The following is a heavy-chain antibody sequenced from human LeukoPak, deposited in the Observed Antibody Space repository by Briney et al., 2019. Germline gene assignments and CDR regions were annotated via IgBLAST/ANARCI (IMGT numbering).Heavy chain of an antibody. V-gene: IGHV3-30*18. CDR1: GFTFSSYG. CDR2: ISYDGSNK. J-gene: IGHJ4*02. CDR3: AKPDQTRDETTVTHFDY. Sequence: GGSLRLSCAASGFTFSSYGMHWVRQAPGKGLEWVAVISYDGSNKYYADSVKGRFTISRDNSKNTLYLQMNSLRAEDTAVYYCAKPDQTRDETTVTHFDYWGQGTLVTVSS. D-gene: IGHD4-17*01.